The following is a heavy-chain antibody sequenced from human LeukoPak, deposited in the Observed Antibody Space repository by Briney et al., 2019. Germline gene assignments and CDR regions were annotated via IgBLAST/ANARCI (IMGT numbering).Heavy chain of an antibody. D-gene: IGHD2-15*01. CDR1: GFTFSSYG. V-gene: IGHV3-30*18. J-gene: IGHJ4*02. CDR2: ISYDGSNK. Sequence: PGGSLRLSCAASGFTFSSYGMHWVRQAPGKGLEWMAVISYDGSNKYYADSVKGRFTISRDNSENTLYLQVNSLRAEDTAVYYCAEARPRNCSGAACYHYFDYWGQGTLVTVSS. CDR3: AEARPRNCSGAACYHYFDY.